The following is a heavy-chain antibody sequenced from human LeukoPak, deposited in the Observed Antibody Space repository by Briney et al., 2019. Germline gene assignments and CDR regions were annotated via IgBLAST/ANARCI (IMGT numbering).Heavy chain of an antibody. V-gene: IGHV3-21*01. CDR1: GFTFTSYS. J-gene: IGHJ4*02. Sequence: GGSLRLSCAASGFTFTSYSMNWVRQAPGKGLEWVSSISSSSSYIYYADSVKGRFTISRDNAKNSLYLQMNSLRAEDTAVYYCARVTYGSGIDYWGQGTLVTVSS. CDR2: ISSSSSYI. D-gene: IGHD3-10*01. CDR3: ARVTYGSGIDY.